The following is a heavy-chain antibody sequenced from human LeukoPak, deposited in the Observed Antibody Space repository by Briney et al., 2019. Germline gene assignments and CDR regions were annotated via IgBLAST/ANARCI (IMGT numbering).Heavy chain of an antibody. CDR1: GFTFSSYA. D-gene: IGHD3-10*01. J-gene: IGHJ4*02. Sequence: PGRSLRLSCAASGFTFSSYAMHWVRQAPGKGLEWVAFIRYDGSNKYYADSVKGRFTISRDNSKNTLYLQMNSLRAEDTAVYYCARDYGGYFGYWGQGKLVTVSS. CDR2: IRYDGSNK. V-gene: IGHV3-30*04. CDR3: ARDYGGYFGY.